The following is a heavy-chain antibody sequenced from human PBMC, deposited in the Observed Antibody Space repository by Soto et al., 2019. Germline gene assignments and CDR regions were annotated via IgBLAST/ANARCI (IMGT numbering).Heavy chain of an antibody. CDR2: ISYDGTTQ. D-gene: IGHD2-15*01. J-gene: IGHJ4*02. CDR1: GFTFSSYG. CDR3: AKYGVVVADTYYFDY. Sequence: QVQLVESGGGVVQPGRSLRLSCAASGFTFSSYGMHWVRQAPGKGLEWVAVISYDGTTQYYADSVKGRFTISRDNSKKPLYLQMNSLRAEDTAVYYCAKYGVVVADTYYFDYWGQGTVVTVSS. V-gene: IGHV3-30*18.